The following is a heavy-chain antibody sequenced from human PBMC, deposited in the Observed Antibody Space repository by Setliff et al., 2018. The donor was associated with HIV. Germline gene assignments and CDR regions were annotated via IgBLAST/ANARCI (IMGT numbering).Heavy chain of an antibody. D-gene: IGHD2-8*01. J-gene: IGHJ4*02. V-gene: IGHV3-9*01. CDR2: INWNSNDR. CDR1: GFTFDDYA. CDR3: ADGVGFVDF. Sequence: GGSLRLSCAASGFTFDDYAMHWVRQTPGKGLEWVSSINWNSNDRVYADSVKGRFTISRDNAKNSLYLQMNSLRAEDTAIYYCADGVGFVDFWGQGALVTVSS.